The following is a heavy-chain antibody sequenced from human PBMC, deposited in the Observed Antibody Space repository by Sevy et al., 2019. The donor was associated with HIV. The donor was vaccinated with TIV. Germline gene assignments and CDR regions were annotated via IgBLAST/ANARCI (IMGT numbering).Heavy chain of an antibody. J-gene: IGHJ4*02. CDR3: ARGNYPITAFDY. CDR1: GYTFTNYY. Sequence: ASLKVSCKASGYTFTNYYMHWVRQAPGQGLEWMGIINPSGGSTTYAQRFQGRVTVTRDTSTTTVYMELSSLRSEDTAVYYCARGNYPITAFDYWGQGALVTVSS. CDR2: INPSGGST. D-gene: IGHD1-7*01. V-gene: IGHV1-46*03.